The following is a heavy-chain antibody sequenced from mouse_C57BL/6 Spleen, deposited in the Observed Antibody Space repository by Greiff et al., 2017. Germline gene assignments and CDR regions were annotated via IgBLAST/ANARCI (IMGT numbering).Heavy chain of an antibody. CDR2: ISSGGDYI. Sequence: EVQLVESGEGLVKPGGSLKLSCAASGFTFSSYAMSWVRQTPEKRLEWVAYISSGGDYIYYADTVKGRFTISSDNARNTLYLQMSSLKSEDTAMYYCTRDPDGYSRAMDYWGQGTSVTVSS. J-gene: IGHJ4*01. V-gene: IGHV5-9-1*02. CDR1: GFTFSSYA. D-gene: IGHD2-3*01. CDR3: TRDPDGYSRAMDY.